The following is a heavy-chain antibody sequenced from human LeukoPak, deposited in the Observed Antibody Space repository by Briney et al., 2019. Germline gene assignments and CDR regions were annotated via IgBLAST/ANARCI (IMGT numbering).Heavy chain of an antibody. Sequence: GRSLRLSCAASGFTFSSYGMHWVRQAPGKGLEWEAGISYDGSNKYYADSVKGRFTISRDNSKNTLYLQMNSLRAEDTAVYYCARDFWSGPYYYYYMDVWGKGTTVTVSS. D-gene: IGHD3-3*01. CDR3: ARDFWSGPYYYYYMDV. CDR2: ISYDGSNK. V-gene: IGHV3-30*03. CDR1: GFTFSSYG. J-gene: IGHJ6*03.